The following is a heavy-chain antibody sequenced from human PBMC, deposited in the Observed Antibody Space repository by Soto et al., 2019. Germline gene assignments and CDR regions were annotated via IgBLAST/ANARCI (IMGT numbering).Heavy chain of an antibody. Sequence: ASVKVSCKASGYTFTGYYMHWVRQAPGQGLEWMGWINPNSGGTNYAQKFQGWVTMTRDTSISTAYMELSRLRSDDTAVYYCARDYSDYSSDQKDYYYYYMDVWGKGTTVTVSS. J-gene: IGHJ6*03. CDR2: INPNSGGT. CDR1: GYTFTGYY. CDR3: ARDYSDYSSDQKDYYYYYMDV. D-gene: IGHD4-17*01. V-gene: IGHV1-2*04.